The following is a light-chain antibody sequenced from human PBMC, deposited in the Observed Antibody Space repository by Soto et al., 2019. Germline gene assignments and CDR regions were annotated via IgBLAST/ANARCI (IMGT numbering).Light chain of an antibody. J-gene: IGKJ1*01. Sequence: IQMTQSPSSLSASVGDRVTITCRASQSISSYLNWYQQKPGKAPKLLIYAASSLQSGVPSTFSGSGSGTDFTLTISSLQPEDFATYYCQQSYNSPPTFGRGTKVDIK. CDR2: AAS. V-gene: IGKV1-39*01. CDR1: QSISSY. CDR3: QQSYNSPPT.